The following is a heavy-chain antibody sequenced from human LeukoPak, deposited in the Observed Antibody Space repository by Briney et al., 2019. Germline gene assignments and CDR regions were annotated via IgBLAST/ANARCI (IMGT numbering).Heavy chain of an antibody. CDR3: AREGYQLLVDYYYMDV. J-gene: IGHJ6*03. D-gene: IGHD2-2*01. Sequence: SETLPLTCTVSGGSISSGDYYWSWIRQPPGKGLEWIGYIYYSGSTYYNPSLKSRVTISVDTSKNQFSLKLSSVTAADTAVYYCAREGYQLLVDYYYMDVWGKGTTVTVSS. CDR1: GGSISSGDYY. V-gene: IGHV4-30-4*08. CDR2: IYYSGST.